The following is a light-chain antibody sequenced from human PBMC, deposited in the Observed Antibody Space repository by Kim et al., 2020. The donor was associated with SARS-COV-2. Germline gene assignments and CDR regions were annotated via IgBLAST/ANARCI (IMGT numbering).Light chain of an antibody. J-gene: IGKJ2*01. V-gene: IGKV3-20*01. CDR1: QPIRKYF. CDR3: QRYGGPPPYT. CDR2: HAS. Sequence: SPGDRAALSCRASQPIRKYFLAWYQQKPGQPPRLLIYHASVRASDIPVRFSGSASATDFTLTINTLEPEDFAVYYCQRYGGPPPYTFSQGTKLEIK.